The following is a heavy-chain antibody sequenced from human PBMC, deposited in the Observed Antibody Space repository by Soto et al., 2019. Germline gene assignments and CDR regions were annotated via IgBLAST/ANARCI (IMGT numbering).Heavy chain of an antibody. Sequence: ASVKVSCKASGYTFTSYGISWVRQAPGQGLEWMGWISAYNGNTNYAQKLQGRVTMTTDTSTSTAYMELRSLRSDDTAVYYCARGIVVVVAAHYYYYMDVWGKGTTVTVS. CDR1: GYTFTSYG. V-gene: IGHV1-18*01. CDR3: ARGIVVVVAAHYYYYMDV. D-gene: IGHD2-15*01. J-gene: IGHJ6*03. CDR2: ISAYNGNT.